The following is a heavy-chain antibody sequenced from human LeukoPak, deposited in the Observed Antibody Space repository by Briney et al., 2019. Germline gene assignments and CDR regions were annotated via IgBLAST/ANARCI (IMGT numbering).Heavy chain of an antibody. J-gene: IGHJ3*02. CDR3: ARALLAAAGRGAFDI. V-gene: IGHV1-8*03. CDR1: GYTFTSYD. D-gene: IGHD6-13*01. CDR2: MNPNSGNT. Sequence: GASVKVSCKASGYTFTSYDINWVRQAPGQGLEWMGWMNPNSGNTGYAQKFQGRVTITRNTSISTAYMELSSLRSEDTAVYYCARALLAAAGRGAFDIWGQGTMVTVSS.